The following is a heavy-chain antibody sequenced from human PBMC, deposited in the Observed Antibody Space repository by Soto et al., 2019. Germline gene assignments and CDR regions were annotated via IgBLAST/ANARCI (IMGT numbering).Heavy chain of an antibody. J-gene: IGHJ4*02. CDR2: MNPNSGNT. Sequence: ASVKVSRKASGYTFTSYDINWVRQATGQGLEWMGWMNPNSGNTGYAQKFQGRVTMTRNTSISTAYMELSSLRSEDTAVYYCARAVTFGGTVDYWGQGTLVTVSS. CDR3: ARAVTFGGTVDY. D-gene: IGHD3-16*01. V-gene: IGHV1-8*01. CDR1: GYTFTSYD.